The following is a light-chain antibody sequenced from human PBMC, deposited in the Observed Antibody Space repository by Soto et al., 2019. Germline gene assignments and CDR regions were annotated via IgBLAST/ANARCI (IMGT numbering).Light chain of an antibody. V-gene: IGKV3-11*01. CDR3: QHRSSWPVT. J-gene: IGKJ4*01. CDR2: DVS. CDR1: QSVNIY. Sequence: EIVLTQAPATLSLSPGERATLSCRASQSVNIYLAWYQQRPGQAPRLLIYDVSNRATGIPARFSGSGSVTDFTLTISSREPEDFAVYYCQHRSSWPVTFGGGTKVEIK.